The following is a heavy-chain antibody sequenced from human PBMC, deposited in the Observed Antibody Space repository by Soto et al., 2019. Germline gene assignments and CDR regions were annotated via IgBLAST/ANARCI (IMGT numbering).Heavy chain of an antibody. J-gene: IGHJ4*02. V-gene: IGHV4-59*01. CDR1: GDSISSYY. CDR3: ALRSMAVVPEY. D-gene: IGHD3-22*01. Sequence: QVQLQESGPGLVKPSETLSLTCAVSGDSISSYYCMWIRQPPGKGLESIGYLYYGRSANYNPSLNRRLTLSVXTSTNQCSLTLSSMTAADTAVYYCALRSMAVVPEYWGQGTLVTVSS. CDR2: LYYGRSA.